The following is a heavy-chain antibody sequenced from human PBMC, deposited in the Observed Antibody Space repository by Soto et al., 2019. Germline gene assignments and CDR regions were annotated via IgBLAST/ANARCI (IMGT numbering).Heavy chain of an antibody. D-gene: IGHD3-3*01. CDR1: GGSISSGDYY. Sequence: QVQLQESGPGLVKPSQTLSLTCTVSGGSISSGDYYWSWIRQHPGKGLEWIGYIYYSGSTYYNPSLKSRVTISVDTSKNQFSLKLRSVTAAGTAVYYCARWWSGSRQGFDPWGQGTLVTVSS. V-gene: IGHV4-31*03. CDR3: ARWWSGSRQGFDP. CDR2: IYYSGST. J-gene: IGHJ5*02.